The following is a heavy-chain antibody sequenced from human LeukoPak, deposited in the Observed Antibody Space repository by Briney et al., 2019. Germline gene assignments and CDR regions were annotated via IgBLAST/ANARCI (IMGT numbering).Heavy chain of an antibody. CDR2: IGGSGTRT. J-gene: IGHJ4*02. CDR3: AKDFVVVPGNVNYFDY. D-gene: IGHD2-21*02. V-gene: IGHV3-23*01. CDR1: GFTFTTYG. Sequence: PGGSLRLSCSASGFTFTTYGMNWVRQAPGKGLEWVSGIGGSGTRTYYADSVKGRFTISRDNSKNTLYLQMNSLRDEDTAVHYCAKDFVVVPGNVNYFDYWGQGTLVTVSS.